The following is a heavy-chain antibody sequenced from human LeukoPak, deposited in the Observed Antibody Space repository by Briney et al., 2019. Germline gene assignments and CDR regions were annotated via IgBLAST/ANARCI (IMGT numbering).Heavy chain of an antibody. V-gene: IGHV3-23*01. Sequence: GGSLRLSCAGSGFTFRNCGMSWVRQAPGKGLEWVSAISGSGASTYYADSVKGRFAISRDNSKNTLYLQMDSLRAEDTAVYYCAKDLLRTVVVITAAGYYLDSWGQGTLVTVSS. J-gene: IGHJ4*02. CDR2: ISGSGAST. CDR3: AKDLLRTVVVITAAGYYLDS. CDR1: GFTFRNCG. D-gene: IGHD3-22*01.